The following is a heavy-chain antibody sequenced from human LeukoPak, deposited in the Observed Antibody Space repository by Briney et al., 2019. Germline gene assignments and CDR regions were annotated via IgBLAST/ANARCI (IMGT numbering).Heavy chain of an antibody. Sequence: KSGGSLRLSCAASGFTFSDFTMNWVRQAPGKGLEWVSCIGGSSDSYIYYSDSVKGRFTISRDNAKNSLHLQVNSLRAEDTAVYYCVRERFHGSGAPKFDFWGQGTLVTVSS. CDR3: VRERFHGSGAPKFDF. V-gene: IGHV3-21*06. J-gene: IGHJ4*02. CDR1: GFTFSDFT. CDR2: IGGSSDSYI. D-gene: IGHD3-10*01.